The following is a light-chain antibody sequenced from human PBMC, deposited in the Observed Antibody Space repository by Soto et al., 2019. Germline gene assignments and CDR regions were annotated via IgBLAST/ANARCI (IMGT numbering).Light chain of an antibody. V-gene: IGKV4-1*01. CDR3: QQYYSTPLT. J-gene: IGKJ1*01. Sequence: DIVMTQSPDSLAVSLVERATTNCKSSQSVLYSSNNKNYLAWYQQEPGQPPKLLIYWASTRESGVPDRFSGSGSGTDFTLTISSLQAEDVAVYYCQQYYSTPLTFGQGTKVDIK. CDR1: QSVLYSSNNKNY. CDR2: WAS.